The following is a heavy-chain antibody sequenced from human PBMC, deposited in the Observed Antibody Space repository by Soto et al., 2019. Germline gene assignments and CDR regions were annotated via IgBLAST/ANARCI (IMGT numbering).Heavy chain of an antibody. V-gene: IGHV3-7*01. CDR3: ARDKIYGSGISDGMDV. CDR2: INQDGSVE. Sequence: HPGGSLRLSCAAPGFTFRAYLMSWVRQAPGKGLDWVANINQDGSVEYYADSVQGRFTISRDNAKNSLYLQMNSLRAEDTAVYYCARDKIYGSGISDGMDVWGQGTTVTVSS. J-gene: IGHJ6*02. D-gene: IGHD3-10*01. CDR1: GFTFRAYL.